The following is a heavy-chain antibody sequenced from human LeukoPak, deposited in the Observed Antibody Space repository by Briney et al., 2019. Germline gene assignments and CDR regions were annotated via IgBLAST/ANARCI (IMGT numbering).Heavy chain of an antibody. D-gene: IGHD3-3*01. CDR2: IYYSGST. V-gene: IGHV4-39*02. J-gene: IGHJ5*02. Sequence: SETLSLTCTVSGGSISSSSYYWGWIRQPPGKGLEWIGSIYYSGSTYYNPSLKSRVTISVDTSKNQFSLKLSSVTAADTAVYYCARDFRITIFGVVKQNWFDPWGQGTLVTVSS. CDR3: ARDFRITIFGVVKQNWFDP. CDR1: GGSISSSSYY.